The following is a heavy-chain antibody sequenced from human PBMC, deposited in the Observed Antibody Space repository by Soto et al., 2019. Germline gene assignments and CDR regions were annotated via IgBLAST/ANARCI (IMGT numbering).Heavy chain of an antibody. D-gene: IGHD6-6*01. CDR1: GYSFTSYV. J-gene: IGHJ6*02. Sequence: PSVKVSCKAAGYSFTSYVISWVRQAPGQGLEWMGWISAYNGNTNYAQKLQGRVTMTTDTSTSTAYMELRSLRSDDTAVYYCARRISSRTYCHYGIDVGGRGTTVTVSS. CDR3: ARRISSRTYCHYGIDV. CDR2: ISAYNGNT. V-gene: IGHV1-18*01.